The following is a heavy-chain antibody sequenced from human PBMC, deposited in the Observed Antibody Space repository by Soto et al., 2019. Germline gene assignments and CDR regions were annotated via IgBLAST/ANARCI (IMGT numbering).Heavy chain of an antibody. CDR3: AKGGGRLDY. D-gene: IGHD2-15*01. V-gene: IGHV3-30*18. J-gene: IGHJ4*02. Sequence: GGSLRLSCAASGFTFSSYGMHWVRQAPGKGLEWVAVISYDGSNKCYADSVKGRFTISRDNSKNTLYLQMNSLRAEDTAVYYCAKGGGRLDYWGQGTLVTVSS. CDR1: GFTFSSYG. CDR2: ISYDGSNK.